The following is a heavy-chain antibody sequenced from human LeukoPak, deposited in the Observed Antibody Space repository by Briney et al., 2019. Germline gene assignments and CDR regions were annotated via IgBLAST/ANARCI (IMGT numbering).Heavy chain of an antibody. Sequence: PGGSLRLSCAASGFTFDDYAMYWVRQAPGKGLVWVSRINSDGSSTSYADSVKGRFTISRDNAKNTLYLQMNSLRAEDTAVYYCARDHNYYDSSGYLSYWGQGTLVTVSS. J-gene: IGHJ4*02. D-gene: IGHD3-22*01. CDR3: ARDHNYYDSSGYLSY. V-gene: IGHV3-74*01. CDR1: GFTFDDYA. CDR2: INSDGSST.